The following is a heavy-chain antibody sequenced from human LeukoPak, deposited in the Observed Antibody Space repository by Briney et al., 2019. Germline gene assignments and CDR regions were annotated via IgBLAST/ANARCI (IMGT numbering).Heavy chain of an antibody. J-gene: IGHJ4*02. V-gene: IGHV3-30-3*01. D-gene: IGHD1-1*01. CDR1: GFTFSDCA. CDR2: ISYDGSNK. CDR3: AREPAANSDFDY. Sequence: GGSLRLSCVASGFTFSDCAMHWVRQAPGKGLEWVAVISYDGSNKYYADSVKGRFTISRDNSKNTLYLQMKSLRAEDTAVYYCAREPAANSDFDYWGQGTLVTVSS.